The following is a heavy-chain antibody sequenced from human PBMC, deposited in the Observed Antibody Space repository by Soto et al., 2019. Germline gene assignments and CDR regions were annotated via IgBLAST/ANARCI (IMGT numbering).Heavy chain of an antibody. CDR2: ISPYNGNT. J-gene: IGHJ6*03. V-gene: IGHV1-18*01. D-gene: IGHD2-8*01. CDR1: GYTFTSYG. Sequence: GASVKVSCKASGYTFTSYGISWVRQAPGQGLEWMGWISPYNGNTNYAQKFQGRVTMTRNTSISTAYMELSSLRSEDTAVYYCARGRGVYYYMDVWGKGTTVTVSS. CDR3: ARGRGVYYYMDV.